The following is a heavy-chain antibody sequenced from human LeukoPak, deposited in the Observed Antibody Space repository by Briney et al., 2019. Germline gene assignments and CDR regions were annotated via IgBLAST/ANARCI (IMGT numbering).Heavy chain of an antibody. CDR3: AKDPYSSSWYYHWFDP. D-gene: IGHD6-13*01. CDR1: GFTVSSNY. CDR2: IYSGGST. J-gene: IGHJ5*02. Sequence: GGSLRLSCAASGFTVSSNYMSWVRQAPGKGMEWVSVIYSGGSTYYADSVKGRFTISRDNSKNTLYLQMNSLRAEDTAVYYCAKDPYSSSWYYHWFDPWGQGTLVTVSS. V-gene: IGHV3-53*01.